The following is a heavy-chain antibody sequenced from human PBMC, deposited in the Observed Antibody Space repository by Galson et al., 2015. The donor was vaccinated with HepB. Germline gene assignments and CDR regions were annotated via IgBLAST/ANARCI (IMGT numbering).Heavy chain of an antibody. V-gene: IGHV1-46*01. D-gene: IGHD3-3*01. J-gene: IGHJ3*02. CDR2: INPSGGST. CDR1: GYTFTSYY. CDR3: ARGVVTIAGAGDAFDI. Sequence: SVKVSCKASGYTFTSYYMHWVRQAPGQGLEWMGIINPSGGSTSYAQKFQGRVTMTRDTSTSTVYMELSSLRSEDTAVYYCARGVVTIAGAGDAFDIWGQGTMVTVSS.